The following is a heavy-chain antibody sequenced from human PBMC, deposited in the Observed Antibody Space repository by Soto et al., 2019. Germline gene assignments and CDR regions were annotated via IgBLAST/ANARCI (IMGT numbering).Heavy chain of an antibody. Sequence: EVQLVESGGGLVKPGGSLRLSCAASGFTFSSYSMNWVRQAPGKGLEWVSSISSSSSYIYYADSVKGRFTISRDNAKNSLYLQMNSLRAEDTAVYYCASTQTAVGDLWFDPWGQGTLVTVSS. D-gene: IGHD6-13*01. CDR1: GFTFSSYS. CDR3: ASTQTAVGDLWFDP. V-gene: IGHV3-21*01. CDR2: ISSSSSYI. J-gene: IGHJ5*02.